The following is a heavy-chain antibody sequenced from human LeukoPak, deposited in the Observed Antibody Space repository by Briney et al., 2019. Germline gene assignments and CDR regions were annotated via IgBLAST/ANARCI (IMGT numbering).Heavy chain of an antibody. CDR3: ATVPYDSSGYTFDY. V-gene: IGHV1-24*01. J-gene: IGHJ4*02. CDR2: FDPEDGET. D-gene: IGHD3-22*01. CDR1: GYTLTELS. Sequence: ASVKVSCKVSGYTLTELSMHWVRQAPGKGLEWMGGFDPEDGETIYAQKFQGRVTMTEDTSTDTAYMELSSLRSEDTAVYYCATVPYDSSGYTFDYWGQGTLATVSS.